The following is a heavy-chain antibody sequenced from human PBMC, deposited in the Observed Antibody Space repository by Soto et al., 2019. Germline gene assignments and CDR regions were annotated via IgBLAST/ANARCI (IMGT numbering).Heavy chain of an antibody. CDR1: GFTFSSYA. CDR3: AKVALPHRRFLKFDY. D-gene: IGHD3-10*01. J-gene: IGHJ4*02. CDR2: SSGSGGST. V-gene: IGHV3-23*01. Sequence: EVQLLESGGGLVQPGGSLRLSCAASGFTFSSYAMSWVRQAPGKGLEWVSASSGSGGSTYSADSVKGRFTISRDNSKNTLYLQMNSLRAEDTAVYYCAKVALPHRRFLKFDYWGQGTLVTVSS.